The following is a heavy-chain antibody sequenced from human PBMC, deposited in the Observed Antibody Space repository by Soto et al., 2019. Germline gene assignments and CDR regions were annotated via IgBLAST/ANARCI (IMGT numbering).Heavy chain of an antibody. CDR1: GFTFNIFG. CDR3: AKKLPGSQYALFDS. D-gene: IGHD2-2*01. Sequence: GGSLRLSCAASGFTFNIFGMHWVRQAPGKGLEWVAAISYDGSSIFYPDSVKGRFTISRDNSKNTLYLQMNSLRVEDTAVYYCAKKLPGSQYALFDSWGQGTLVTVPQ. V-gene: IGHV3-30*18. CDR2: ISYDGSSI. J-gene: IGHJ4*02.